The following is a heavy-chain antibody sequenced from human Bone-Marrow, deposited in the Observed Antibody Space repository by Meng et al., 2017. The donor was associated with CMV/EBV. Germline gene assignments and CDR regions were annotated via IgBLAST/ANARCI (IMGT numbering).Heavy chain of an antibody. Sequence: ASVKVSCKASGYTFTGYYMHWVRQAPGQGLEWMGWINPNSGGTNYAQKFQGRVTMTRDTSISTAYMELSRLRSDDTAVYYCARFVGKDLVPAAIEDAFDIWGQGTMVTVSS. CDR1: GYTFTGYY. V-gene: IGHV1-2*02. D-gene: IGHD2-2*01. CDR3: ARFVGKDLVPAAIEDAFDI. CDR2: INPNSGGT. J-gene: IGHJ3*02.